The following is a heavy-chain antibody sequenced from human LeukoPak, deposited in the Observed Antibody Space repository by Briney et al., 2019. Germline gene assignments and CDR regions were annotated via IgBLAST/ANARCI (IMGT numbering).Heavy chain of an antibody. D-gene: IGHD3-3*01. CDR3: ARGDFWSGYYTGLY. CDR1: GXTFSWYS. V-gene: IGHV3-48*02. J-gene: IGHJ4*02. Sequence: PGGSLRLSCAASGXTFSWYSMNWVRQAPGKGLEWLSYITRSSSTIYYADSVKGRFTISRDNAKNSLYLQMNSLRDEDTAVYYCARGDFWSGYYTGLYWGQGTLVTVSS. CDR2: ITRSSSTI.